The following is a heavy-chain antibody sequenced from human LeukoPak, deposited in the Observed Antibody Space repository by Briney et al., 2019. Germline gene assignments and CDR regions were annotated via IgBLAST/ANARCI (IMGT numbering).Heavy chain of an antibody. CDR3: ARVFVGGYDFYYYYGMDV. CDR1: GFTVSSNY. J-gene: IGHJ6*02. D-gene: IGHD5-12*01. CDR2: IYSGGST. Sequence: GGSLRLSCAASGFTVSSNYMSWVRQAPGKGLEWVSVIYSGGSTYYADSVKGRFTISRHNSKNTLYLQMNSLRAEDTAVYYCARVFVGGYDFYYYYGMDVWAKGPRSPSP. V-gene: IGHV3-53*04.